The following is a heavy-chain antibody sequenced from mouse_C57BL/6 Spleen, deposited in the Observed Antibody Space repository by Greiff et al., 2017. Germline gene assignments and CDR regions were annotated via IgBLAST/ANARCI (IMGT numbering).Heavy chain of an antibody. Sequence: EVQLVESGGGLVQPGGSLKLSCAASGFTFGDYYMYWVRQTPEKRLEWVAYISNGGGSTYYPDTVKGRFTISRDNAKNTLYLQMSRLKSEDTAMYYCARGATVVAEDYYYAMDYWGQGTSVTVSS. CDR1: GFTFGDYY. CDR2: ISNGGGST. D-gene: IGHD1-1*01. CDR3: ARGATVVAEDYYYAMDY. J-gene: IGHJ4*01. V-gene: IGHV5-12*01.